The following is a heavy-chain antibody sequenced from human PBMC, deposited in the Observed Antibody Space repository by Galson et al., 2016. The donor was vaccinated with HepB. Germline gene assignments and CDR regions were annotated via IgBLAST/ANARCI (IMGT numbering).Heavy chain of an antibody. Sequence: CAISGDSVSSNSAGWNWIRQSPSRGLEWLGRTYYRSKWYNDYAVSVKSRITINPDTSKNQFSLQLSSVTPEDTALYYCARDISNSSWYNWFDPWGQGTLVTVSS. CDR1: GDSVSSNSAG. V-gene: IGHV6-1*01. D-gene: IGHD6-13*01. CDR3: ARDISNSSWYNWFDP. J-gene: IGHJ5*02. CDR2: TYYRSKWYN.